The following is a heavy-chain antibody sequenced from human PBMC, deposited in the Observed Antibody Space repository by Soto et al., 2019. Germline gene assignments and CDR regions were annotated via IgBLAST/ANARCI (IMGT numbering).Heavy chain of an antibody. J-gene: IGHJ4*02. CDR3: ARAVSTKTALIDY. V-gene: IGHV1-46*01. Sequence: QVQLVQSGAEVKNPGASVKVSCKASGYTFTTYYMHWLRQARGHGLEWMGIITPSSVSTRDEHKFQDRVTMTRNAATSTGNMELSSLRAEDTADYYGARAVSTKTALIDYWGQGTLVTVSP. CDR1: GYTFTTYY. CDR2: ITPSSVST. D-gene: IGHD4-17*01.